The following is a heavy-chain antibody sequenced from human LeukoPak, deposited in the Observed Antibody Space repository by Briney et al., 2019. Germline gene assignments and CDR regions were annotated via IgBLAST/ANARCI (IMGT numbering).Heavy chain of an antibody. D-gene: IGHD4-17*01. V-gene: IGHV3-66*01. CDR1: GFSVSDNY. Sequence: GGSLRLSCAVSGFSVSDNYMSWVRQTPGGGLEWVSVIFGDSTYYIDSVKGRFTISRDNSKNMLFLQMDSLRVEGTAVYYCVKETGGTTVYYWGQRTLVTVSS. CDR2: IFGDST. J-gene: IGHJ4*02. CDR3: VKETGGTTVYY.